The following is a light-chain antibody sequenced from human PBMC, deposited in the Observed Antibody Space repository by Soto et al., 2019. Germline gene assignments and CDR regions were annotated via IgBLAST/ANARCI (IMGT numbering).Light chain of an antibody. CDR3: QKYNSAPLT. J-gene: IGKJ4*01. CDR1: QGIGVY. V-gene: IGKV1-27*01. CDR2: AAS. Sequence: DIQMTQSPSSLSASLGDRVTITCLASQGIGVYLAWLQQRPGRVPNLLIYAASTLQSGVPSRFSGSGSGTDFTLTIISLQPEDVATHYCQKYNSAPLTFGGGTKVDIK.